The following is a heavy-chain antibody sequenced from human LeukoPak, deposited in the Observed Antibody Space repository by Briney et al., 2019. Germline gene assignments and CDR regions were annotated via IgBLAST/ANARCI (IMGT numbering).Heavy chain of an antibody. Sequence: SVKVSCKASGGTFSSYAISWVRQAPGQGLEWMGGIIPIFGTANYAQKFQGRVTITADESTSTAYTELSSLRSEDTAVYYCASGDGVVVPAAIWDAFDIWGQGTMVTVSS. CDR1: GGTFSSYA. CDR3: ASGDGVVVPAAIWDAFDI. CDR2: IIPIFGTA. V-gene: IGHV1-69*01. D-gene: IGHD2-2*02. J-gene: IGHJ3*02.